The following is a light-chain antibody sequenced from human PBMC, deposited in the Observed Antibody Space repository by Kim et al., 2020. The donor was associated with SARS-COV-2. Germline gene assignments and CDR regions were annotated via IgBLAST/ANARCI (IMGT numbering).Light chain of an antibody. Sequence: QSVLTQPPSVSAAPGQKVTISCSGSSSNIGNNYVSWYQQLPGTAPKLLIYDNNKRPSGIPDRFSGSKSGTSATLGITGLQTGDEADYYCGTWDSILSAGPWVFGGGTQLTVL. V-gene: IGLV1-51*01. CDR1: SSNIGNNY. CDR2: DNN. CDR3: GTWDSILSAGPWV. J-gene: IGLJ3*02.